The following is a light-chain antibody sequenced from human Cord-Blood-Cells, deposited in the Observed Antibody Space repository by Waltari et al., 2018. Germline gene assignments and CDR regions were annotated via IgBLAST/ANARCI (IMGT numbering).Light chain of an antibody. CDR3: CSYAGSSTYV. CDR2: EVS. CDR1: SSDVGSYNL. J-gene: IGLJ1*01. V-gene: IGLV2-23*02. Sequence: QSALTQPASVSGSPGPSITTSCTGTSSDVGSYNLSSWYQQHPGKAPKLMIYEVSKRPSGVSNRFSGSKSGNTASLTISGLQAEDEADYYCCSYAGSSTYVFGTGTKVTVL.